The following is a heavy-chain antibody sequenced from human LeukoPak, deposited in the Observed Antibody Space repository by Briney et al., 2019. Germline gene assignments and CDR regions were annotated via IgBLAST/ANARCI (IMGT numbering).Heavy chain of an antibody. J-gene: IGHJ6*02. Sequence: GGSLRLSCAASGFAFNNYVMTWVRQAPGKGLEWVSSISGSGGTTYYTDSAKGRFTISRDNSKNILYLQMNSLRAEDTAVYYCAKDSTMSGSYYGMDVWGQGTTVTVSS. V-gene: IGHV3-23*01. D-gene: IGHD3-22*01. CDR3: AKDSTMSGSYYGMDV. CDR2: ISGSGGTT. CDR1: GFAFNNYV.